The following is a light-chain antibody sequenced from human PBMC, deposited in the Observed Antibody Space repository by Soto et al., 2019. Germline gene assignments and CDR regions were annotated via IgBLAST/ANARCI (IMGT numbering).Light chain of an antibody. V-gene: IGLV2-14*03. Sequence: QSALTQPASVSGSPGQSINISCTGTSSDVGGYNYVSWYQHQPGKAPKLIIYDVSNRPSGVSIRFSGSKSDNTASLTISGLQPEDEADYHCSSYTTSNTRQIVFGTGTKLTVL. CDR3: SSYTTSNTRQIV. CDR1: SSDVGGYNY. CDR2: DVS. J-gene: IGLJ1*01.